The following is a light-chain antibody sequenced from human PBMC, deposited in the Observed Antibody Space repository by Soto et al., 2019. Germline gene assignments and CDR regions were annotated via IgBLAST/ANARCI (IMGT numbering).Light chain of an antibody. CDR3: QQYGSSPGT. CDR2: GAS. V-gene: IGKV3-20*01. CDR1: QSVSSSY. Sequence: EIGLTQSPGTLSLSPGERATLSCRASQSVSSSYLAWYQQKPGQAPRLLIYGASSRATGIPDRFSGSGSGTDVTLTISRLEPEDFAVYYWQQYGSSPGTFGQGTEVGI. J-gene: IGKJ1*01.